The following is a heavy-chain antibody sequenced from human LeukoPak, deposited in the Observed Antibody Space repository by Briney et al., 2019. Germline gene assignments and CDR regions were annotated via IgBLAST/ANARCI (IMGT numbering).Heavy chain of an antibody. V-gene: IGHV3-7*01. CDR3: ARPIMITFGGVIGFGY. D-gene: IGHD3-16*02. Sequence: PGGSLRLSCAASGFTLSTSWMTWVRQAPGKGLEWVANIRQDGSSKYYVDSVKGRFTISRDNAKNSLYLQMNSLRAEDAAVYYCARPIMITFGGVIGFGYWGQGTLVTVSS. J-gene: IGHJ4*02. CDR1: GFTLSTSW. CDR2: IRQDGSSK.